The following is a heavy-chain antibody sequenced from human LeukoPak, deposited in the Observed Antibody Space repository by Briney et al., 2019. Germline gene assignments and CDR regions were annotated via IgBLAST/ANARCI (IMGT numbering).Heavy chain of an antibody. CDR3: AELGITMIGGV. D-gene: IGHD3-10*02. Sequence: GGSLRLSCAASGFTFSSYGMHWVRQAPGKGLEWVAVLSYDGDNKYHADSLKGRFTISRDNAKNSLYLQMNSLRAEDTAVYYCAELGITMIGGVWGKGTTVTISS. CDR1: GFTFSSYG. V-gene: IGHV3-30*12. J-gene: IGHJ6*04. CDR2: LSYDGDNK.